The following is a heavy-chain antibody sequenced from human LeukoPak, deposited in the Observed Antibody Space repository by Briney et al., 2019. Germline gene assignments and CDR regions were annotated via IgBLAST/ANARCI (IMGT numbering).Heavy chain of an antibody. CDR2: MCNSGTIK. Sequence: LRLSHAPSRFTFSDYYMRWMHPAPGRGRTGVSYMCNSGTIKSYADSVKGRFTISRDNTNNSLYLQMNGLRAEDTALYYCARGKHTLGGIDVWGKGTTVTISS. CDR1: RFTFSDYY. J-gene: IGHJ6*03. V-gene: IGHV3-11*04. CDR3: ARGKHTLGGIDV. D-gene: IGHD2-21*01.